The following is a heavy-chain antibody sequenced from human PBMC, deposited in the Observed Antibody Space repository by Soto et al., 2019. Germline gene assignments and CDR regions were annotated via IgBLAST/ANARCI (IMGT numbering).Heavy chain of an antibody. D-gene: IGHD3-10*01. CDR3: AKGDLLLWFGELLKDDTFDI. J-gene: IGHJ3*02. Sequence: GGSLRLSCAPSGFTFSSNAMTWVRQAPGKGLEWVSSIGGSGGSTYYADSVKGRFTISRDKSKNTLYLQMNSLRAEDTAVYYCAKGDLLLWFGELLKDDTFDIWGQGTMVTV. CDR1: GFTFSSNA. V-gene: IGHV3-23*01. CDR2: IGGSGGST.